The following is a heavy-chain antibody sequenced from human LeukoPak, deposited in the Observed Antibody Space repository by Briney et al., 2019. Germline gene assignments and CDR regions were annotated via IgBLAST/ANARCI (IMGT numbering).Heavy chain of an antibody. J-gene: IGHJ4*02. CDR3: AKTTAGYSSGRYPGWPVDY. D-gene: IGHD6-19*01. V-gene: IGHV3-23*01. CDR2: ISGSGGST. CDR1: GFTFGSYA. Sequence: GGSLRLSCAASGFTFGSYAMYWVRQAPGKGLEWFSGISGSGGSTFYADYVKGRFTISRDNSENTVYLQMNSLRADDTAVYYCAKTTAGYSSGRYPGWPVDYWGQGTLVTVSS.